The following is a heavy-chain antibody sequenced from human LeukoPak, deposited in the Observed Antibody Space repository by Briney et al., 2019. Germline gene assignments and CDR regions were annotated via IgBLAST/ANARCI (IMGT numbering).Heavy chain of an antibody. CDR1: GGSISSSY. CDR2: IYTSGST. CDR3: ARERGGSYYTFDY. Sequence: SETLSLTCTVSGGSISSSYWSWIRQSAGKGLEYIGRIYTSGSTNYNPSLKSRVTMSVDTSKDQFSLRLSSVTAADTAMYYCARERGGSYYTFDYWGQGTLVTVSS. J-gene: IGHJ4*02. D-gene: IGHD1-26*01. V-gene: IGHV4-4*07.